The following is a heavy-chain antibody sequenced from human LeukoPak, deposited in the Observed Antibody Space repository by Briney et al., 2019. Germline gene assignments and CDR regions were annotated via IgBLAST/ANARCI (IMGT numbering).Heavy chain of an antibody. V-gene: IGHV1-2*04. J-gene: IGHJ4*02. CDR2: INPNSGGT. CDR1: GYTFTGYY. Sequence: ASVKVSCKASGYTFTGYYMHWVRQAPGHGLEWMGWINPNSGGTNYAQKFQGWVTMTRDTSISTAYMELSRLRSDDTAVYYCARASRALCNGTSCYAAVFDYWGQGTLVTVSS. D-gene: IGHD2-2*01. CDR3: ARASRALCNGTSCYAAVFDY.